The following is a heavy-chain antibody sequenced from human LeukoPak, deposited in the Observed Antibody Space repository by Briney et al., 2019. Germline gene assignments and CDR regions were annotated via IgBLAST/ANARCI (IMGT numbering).Heavy chain of an antibody. V-gene: IGHV3-23*01. J-gene: IGHJ4*02. CDR2: ITGSAGST. Sequence: GGSLRLSCAASGFTFSYYSMSWVRQAPGKGLEWASGITGSAGSTHYADSVKGRFTISRDNTKNTLYLQMNSLRAEDTAIYYCAKSSYYDSSGYYREYYFDYWGQGTLVTVSS. CDR1: GFTFSYYS. CDR3: AKSSYYDSSGYYREYYFDY. D-gene: IGHD3-22*01.